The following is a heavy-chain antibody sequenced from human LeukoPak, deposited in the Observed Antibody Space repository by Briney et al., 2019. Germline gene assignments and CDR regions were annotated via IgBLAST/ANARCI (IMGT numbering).Heavy chain of an antibody. D-gene: IGHD3-10*01. CDR3: ARDPNYYGSGSYRNFDY. V-gene: IGHV4-59*12. Sequence: SETLSLTCTVSGGSISSYYWSWIRQPPGKGLEWIGYIYYSGSTNYNPSLKSRVTISVDTSKNQFSLKLSSVTAADTAVYYCARDPNYYGSGSYRNFDYWGQGTLVTVSS. CDR2: IYYSGST. J-gene: IGHJ4*02. CDR1: GGSISSYY.